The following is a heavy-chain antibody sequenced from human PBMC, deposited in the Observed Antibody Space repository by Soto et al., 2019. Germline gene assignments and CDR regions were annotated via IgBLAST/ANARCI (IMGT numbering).Heavy chain of an antibody. CDR2: IYAAGST. V-gene: IGHV3-66*01. CDR1: GFTVSSNY. Sequence: EVQLMESGGGLVQPGGSLRLSCAASGFTVSSNYMSWVRQAPGKGLEWVSVIYAAGSTYYADSVKGRFTISRDESRNTLYLQLNSLRAEVTAVYYCARGSYDSVFDSWGQGTLVSVTS. D-gene: IGHD1-1*01. J-gene: IGHJ4*02. CDR3: ARGSYDSVFDS.